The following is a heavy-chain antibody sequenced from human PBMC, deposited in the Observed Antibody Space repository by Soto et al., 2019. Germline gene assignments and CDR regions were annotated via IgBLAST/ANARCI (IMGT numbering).Heavy chain of an antibody. CDR2: ISYDDGVNK. V-gene: IGHV3-30-3*01. D-gene: IGHD6-19*01. CDR1: GFTFSSYT. Sequence: QVQLVESGGGVVQPGRSLRLSCAASGFTFSSYTMHWVRQAPGKGLEWVAVISYDDGVNKYYADSVKGRFTISRDNSKNTLYLKMNSPRAEDTAVYYCARSIAVAGTPEFDYWGQGALVTVSS. CDR3: ARSIAVAGTPEFDY. J-gene: IGHJ4*02.